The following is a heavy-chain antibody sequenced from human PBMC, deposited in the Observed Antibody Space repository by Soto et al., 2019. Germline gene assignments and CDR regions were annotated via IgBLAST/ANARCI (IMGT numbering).Heavy chain of an antibody. J-gene: IGHJ4*02. D-gene: IGHD2-21*02. CDR1: GFIVSDSY. CDR2: LYSGGSA. Sequence: PGGSLRLSCAASGFIVSDSYMSWVRQAPGKGLEWVSVLYSGGSAFYADSVEGRFTISRDNSKNTLFLQMNSLRAEDTAVYYCAKEASCGGDCFVDYWGQGTLVTV. CDR3: AKEASCGGDCFVDY. V-gene: IGHV3-53*01.